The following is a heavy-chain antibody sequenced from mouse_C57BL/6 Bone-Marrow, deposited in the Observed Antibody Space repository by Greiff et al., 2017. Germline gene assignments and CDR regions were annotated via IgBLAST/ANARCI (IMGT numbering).Heavy chain of an antibody. CDR1: GFNFKDDY. CDR2: IDPGNGDT. CDR3: TAVVHY. V-gene: IGHV14-4*01. D-gene: IGHD1-1*01. Sequence: VQLQQSGAELVRPGASVKLSCTASGFNFKDDYMHWVKQRPEQGLEWIGWIDPGNGDTEYASKFQGKATITAATSSNTAYLQLSSLTSEDTAVYYWTAVVHYWGQGTTLTVSS. J-gene: IGHJ2*01.